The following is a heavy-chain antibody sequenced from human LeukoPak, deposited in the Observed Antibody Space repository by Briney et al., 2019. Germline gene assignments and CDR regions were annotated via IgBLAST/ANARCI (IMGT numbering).Heavy chain of an antibody. V-gene: IGHV1-46*01. CDR2: INPSGGST. CDR1: GYTFTSYY. J-gene: IGHJ4*02. CDR3: ARAARYCSGGCCYFDY. Sequence: ASVKVSCKASGYTFTSYYMHWVRQAPGQGLEWKGIINPSGGSTSYAQKFQGRVTMTSDTSTSTVYMELSSLRSEDTAVYYCARAARYCSGGCCYFDYWGQGTLVTVSS. D-gene: IGHD2-15*01.